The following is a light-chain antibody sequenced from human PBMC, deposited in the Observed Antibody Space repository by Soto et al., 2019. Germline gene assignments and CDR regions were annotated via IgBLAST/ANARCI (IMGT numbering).Light chain of an antibody. CDR1: SSDVGGHDS. CDR3: SSYTTASTPGVV. V-gene: IGLV2-14*01. J-gene: IGLJ7*01. CDR2: EVT. Sequence: QSALTQPASVSGSPGQSISISCTGTSSDVGGHDSVSWYQQHPGKAPKLIIYEVTNRPSGVSNRFSGSKSGNAASLTISGLQAEDEADYYCSSYTTASTPGVVFGGGTQLTVL.